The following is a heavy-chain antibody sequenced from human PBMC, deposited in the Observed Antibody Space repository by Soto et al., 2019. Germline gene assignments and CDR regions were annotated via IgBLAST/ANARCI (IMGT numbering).Heavy chain of an antibody. J-gene: IGHJ4*02. D-gene: IGHD2-2*01. CDR1: GYSFVSYW. V-gene: IGHV5-51*01. CDR2: VYPDDSDT. Sequence: PGESLKISCTGFGYSFVSYWIGWVRQMPGKGLEWMGIVYPDDSDTRYSPSFQGQVTISADKSISTAYLQWSSLEASDTAMYYCARPTYCSSTHCSPFDYWGQGTLVTVSS. CDR3: ARPTYCSSTHCSPFDY.